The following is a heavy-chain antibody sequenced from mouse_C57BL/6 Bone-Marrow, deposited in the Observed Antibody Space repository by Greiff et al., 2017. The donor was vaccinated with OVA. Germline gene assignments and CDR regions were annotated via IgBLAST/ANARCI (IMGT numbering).Heavy chain of an antibody. CDR3: ARGYDYDGAAWFAY. J-gene: IGHJ3*01. V-gene: IGHV1-69*01. D-gene: IGHD2-4*01. CDR1: GYTFTSYW. Sequence: QVQLQQPGAELVMPGASVKLSCKASGYTFTSYWMHWVKQRPGQGLEWIGEIDPSDSYTNYNQKFKGKSTLTVDKSSSTAYMPLSSLTSEDSAVYYCARGYDYDGAAWFAYWGQGTLVTVSA. CDR2: IDPSDSYT.